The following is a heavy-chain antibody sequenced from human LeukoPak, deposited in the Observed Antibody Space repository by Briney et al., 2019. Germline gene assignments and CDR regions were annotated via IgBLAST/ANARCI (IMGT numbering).Heavy chain of an antibody. CDR2: IYYSGST. J-gene: IGHJ5*02. CDR1: GGSISSSSYY. CDR3: ARGVTIFGVATNWFDP. D-gene: IGHD3-3*01. Sequence: PSETLSLTCTVSGGSISSSSYYWGWIRQPPGKGLEWIGSIYYSGSTYYNPSLKSRVTISVDTSKNQFSLKLSSVTAADTAVYYCARGVTIFGVATNWFDPWGQGTLVTVSS. V-gene: IGHV4-39*01.